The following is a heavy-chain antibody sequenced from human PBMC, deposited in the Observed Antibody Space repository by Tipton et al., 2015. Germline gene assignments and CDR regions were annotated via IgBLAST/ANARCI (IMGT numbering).Heavy chain of an antibody. D-gene: IGHD3-9*01. CDR2: ISHSGNT. J-gene: IGHJ4*02. CDR3: ACQDYDSLTRDYQTVDY. CDR1: GFSFSDAW. Sequence: LRLSCVASGFSFSDAWMNWVRQAPGKGLEWIGSISHSGNTYYNPSLKSRVTMSRDTSKNQFSLKLTSVTAADTAVYYCACQDYDSLTRDYQTVDYWGQGTLVTVSS. V-gene: IGHV4-38-2*01.